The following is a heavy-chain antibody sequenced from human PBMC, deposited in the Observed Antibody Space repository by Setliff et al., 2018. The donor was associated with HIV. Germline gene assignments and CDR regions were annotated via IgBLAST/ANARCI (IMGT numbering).Heavy chain of an antibody. J-gene: IGHJ4*02. CDR2: VYTTGGT. CDR1: GGSISSGIYY. D-gene: IGHD2-2*01. V-gene: IGHV4-61*09. CDR3: ARESACSSTSCPKVLDY. Sequence: SETLSLTCTVSGGSISSGIYYWIWTRQPAGKGLEWIGHVYTTGGTNYNPSLESRLTISVDKSRNQFSLRLSSVTAADTAVYYCARESACSSTSCPKVLDYWVQGTLVTVSS.